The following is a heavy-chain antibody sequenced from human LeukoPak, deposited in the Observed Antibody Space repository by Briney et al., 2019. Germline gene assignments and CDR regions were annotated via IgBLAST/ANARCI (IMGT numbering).Heavy chain of an antibody. CDR3: ARGTYYYGSSGWQWEDY. V-gene: IGHV1-46*01. CDR1: GYTFTSYY. J-gene: IGHJ4*02. CDR2: INPSGGST. D-gene: IGHD3-22*01. Sequence: ASVKVSCKASGYTFTSYYMHWVRQAPGQGLEWMGIINPSGGSTSYAQKFQGRVTMTRDTSASTVYMELSSLRSEDTAVYYCARGTYYYGSSGWQWEDYWGQGTLVTVPS.